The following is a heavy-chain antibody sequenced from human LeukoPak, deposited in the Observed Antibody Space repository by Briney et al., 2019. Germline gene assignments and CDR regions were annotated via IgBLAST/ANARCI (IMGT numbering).Heavy chain of an antibody. CDR2: ISGSGDNS. Sequence: GGSLRLSCTASGFTFSSYAMSWVRQAPGKGLEWVSAISGSGDNSYSGDSVKGRFTISRDNSKNRLFLQMHSLGAEDTAVYYCATFMTTVGSGFDYWGQGTLVTVSS. D-gene: IGHD4-23*01. V-gene: IGHV3-23*01. J-gene: IGHJ4*02. CDR1: GFTFSSYA. CDR3: ATFMTTVGSGFDY.